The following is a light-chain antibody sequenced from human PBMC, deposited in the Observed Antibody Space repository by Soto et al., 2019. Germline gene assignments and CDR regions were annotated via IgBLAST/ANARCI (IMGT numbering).Light chain of an antibody. CDR2: RAS. V-gene: IGKV3-15*01. CDR1: QHVSSN. J-gene: IGKJ2*01. Sequence: EIVMTQSPATLSVSPGGSATLSCRASQHVSSNFAWYRQKPGQAPTLLIYRASTRATGIPARFSVSGSGTEFTFTISSLQSEDLAVYYGQQYNNWPYTFGQGTKFEI. CDR3: QQYNNWPYT.